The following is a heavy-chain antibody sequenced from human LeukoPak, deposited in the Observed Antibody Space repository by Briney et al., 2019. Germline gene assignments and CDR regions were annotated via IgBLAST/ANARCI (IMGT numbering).Heavy chain of an antibody. CDR2: IYYSGST. V-gene: IGHV4-30-4*08. D-gene: IGHD1-1*01. Sequence: SETLSLTCTVSGGSTSSGDYYWSWIRQPPGKGLEWIGYIYYSGSTYYNPSLKSRVTISVDTSKNQFSLKLSSVTAADTAVYYCAREVSTYFDYWGQGTLVTVSS. CDR3: AREVSTYFDY. J-gene: IGHJ4*02. CDR1: GGSTSSGDYY.